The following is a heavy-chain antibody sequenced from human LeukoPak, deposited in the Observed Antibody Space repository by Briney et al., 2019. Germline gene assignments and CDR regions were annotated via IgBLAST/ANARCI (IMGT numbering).Heavy chain of an antibody. CDR1: GGSISSSSYY. J-gene: IGHJ3*02. Sequence: PSETLSLTCTVSGGSISSSSYYWGWIRQPPGKGLEWIGSIYHSGSTYYNPSLKSRVTISVDTSKNQFSLKLSSVTAADTAVYYCASSSEALDIWGQGTMVTVPS. V-gene: IGHV4-39*07. CDR2: IYHSGST. CDR3: ASSSEALDI.